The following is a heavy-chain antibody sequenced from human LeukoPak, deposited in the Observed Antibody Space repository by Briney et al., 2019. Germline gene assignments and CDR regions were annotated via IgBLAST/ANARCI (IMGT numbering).Heavy chain of an antibody. V-gene: IGHV1-2*02. CDR2: IHPNIGDT. CDR1: GYTVTDYH. CDR3: ARLTVGSETN. Sequence: ASVTVSCKRSGYTVTDYHIHWVRQAPGQGPEWMGWIHPNIGDTNYAQKFERSVTMSKDTSISTVYMDLSSLRSDDTAMYYSARLTVGSETNWGQGTLVTVSA. J-gene: IGHJ4*02. D-gene: IGHD1-14*01.